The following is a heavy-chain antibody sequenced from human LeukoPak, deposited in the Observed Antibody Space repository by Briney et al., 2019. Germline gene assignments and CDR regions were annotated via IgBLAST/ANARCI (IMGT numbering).Heavy chain of an antibody. CDR1: GGSISSGGYY. CDR3: ARDLSGYDSVGFDP. CDR2: IYHSGST. V-gene: IGHV4-31*03. D-gene: IGHD5-12*01. J-gene: IGHJ5*02. Sequence: TLSLTCTVSGGSISSGGYYWSWIRQHPGKGLEWIGYIYHSGSTYYNPSLKSRVIISEDTSKNQFSLKLSSVTAADTAVYYCARDLSGYDSVGFDPWGQGTLVTVSS.